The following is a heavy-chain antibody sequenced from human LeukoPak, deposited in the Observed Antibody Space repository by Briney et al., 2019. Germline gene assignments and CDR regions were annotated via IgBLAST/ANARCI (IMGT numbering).Heavy chain of an antibody. CDR2: ISAYNGNT. V-gene: IGHV1-18*01. D-gene: IGHD4-17*01. Sequence: AASVKVSCKASGYTFTTYGISWVRQAPGQGLEWMGWISAYNGNTNYAQKLQGRVTMTTDTSTSTAYMELRSLRSDDTAVYYCARAPYGDYAPNWFDPWGHGTLVTVSS. CDR1: GYTFTTYG. CDR3: ARAPYGDYAPNWFDP. J-gene: IGHJ5*02.